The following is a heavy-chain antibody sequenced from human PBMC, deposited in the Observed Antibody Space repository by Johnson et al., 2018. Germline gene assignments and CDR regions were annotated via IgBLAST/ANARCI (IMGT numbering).Heavy chain of an antibody. CDR1: GFAFSTYS. Sequence: VQLVQSGGGLVKPGGSLRLSCTASGFAFSTYSMNWVRQGPGKGLEWVSTISNTRSYIYYADSVKGRFTISRDNAKNSLFLQMDSLRAEDTAVYYCSRGGLGATLRAFDIWGQGTMVTVSS. J-gene: IGHJ3*02. CDR3: SRGGLGATLRAFDI. CDR2: ISNTRSYI. V-gene: IGHV3-21*01. D-gene: IGHD1-26*01.